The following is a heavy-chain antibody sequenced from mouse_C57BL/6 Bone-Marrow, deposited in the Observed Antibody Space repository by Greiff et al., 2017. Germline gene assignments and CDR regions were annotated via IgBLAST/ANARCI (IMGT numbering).Heavy chain of an antibody. J-gene: IGHJ2*01. CDR3: AREDDGYYRDY. V-gene: IGHV1-69*01. D-gene: IGHD2-3*01. Sequence: QVQLQQPGAELVMPGASVKLSCKASGYTFPSYWMHWVKQRPGQGLEWIGEIDPSDSYTNYNQKFKGKSTLTVDKSTSTAYMQRRSLTSEDSAVYYCAREDDGYYRDYWDQRNTLTVSA. CDR2: IDPSDSYT. CDR1: GYTFPSYW.